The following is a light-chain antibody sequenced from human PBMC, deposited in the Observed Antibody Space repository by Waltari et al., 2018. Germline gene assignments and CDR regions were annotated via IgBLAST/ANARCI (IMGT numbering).Light chain of an antibody. CDR3: QQGSAFPPT. CDR2: PAS. V-gene: IGKV1-12*01. J-gene: IGKJ1*01. CDR1: QAISSW. Sequence: EIQMTQSPSSVSASVGDRVTITCRASQAISSWLAWYQQKPGNSPNLMIYPASNLQSGVPSRFSGSGSGTDFTLTISSLRPEDSATYYCQQGSAFPPTFGQGTKVEIK.